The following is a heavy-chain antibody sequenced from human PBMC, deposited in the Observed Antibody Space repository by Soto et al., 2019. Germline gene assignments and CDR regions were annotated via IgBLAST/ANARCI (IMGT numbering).Heavy chain of an antibody. V-gene: IGHV1-18*01. CDR3: ARVAYDILTGYYWSPFDY. J-gene: IGHJ4*02. Sequence: GASVKVSCKASGYTFASYGISWVRQAPGQGLEWMGWISAYNGNTNYAQKLQGRVTMTTDTSTSTAYRELRSLRSDDTAVYYCARVAYDILTGYYWSPFDYWGQGTLVTVSS. CDR1: GYTFASYG. D-gene: IGHD3-9*01. CDR2: ISAYNGNT.